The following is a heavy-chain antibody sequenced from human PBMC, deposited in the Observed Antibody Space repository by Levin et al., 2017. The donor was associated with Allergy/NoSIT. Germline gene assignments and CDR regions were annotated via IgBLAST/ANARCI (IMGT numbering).Heavy chain of an antibody. J-gene: IGHJ4*02. CDR2: IYYSGST. Sequence: SETLSLTCTVSGGSISSYYWSWIRQPPGKGLEWIGYIYYSGSTNYNPSLKSRVTISVDTSKNQFSLKLSSVTAADTAVYYCARDLKGGPYYFDYWGQGTLVTVSS. CDR3: ARDLKGGPYYFDY. V-gene: IGHV4-59*01. D-gene: IGHD2-15*01. CDR1: GGSISSYY.